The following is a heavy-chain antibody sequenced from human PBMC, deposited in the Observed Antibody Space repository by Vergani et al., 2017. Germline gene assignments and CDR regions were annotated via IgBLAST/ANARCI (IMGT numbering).Heavy chain of an antibody. CDR1: GFTFDDYT. CDR2: ISWDGGST. Sequence: EVQLVESGGVVVQPGGSLRLSCAASGFTFDDYTMHWVRQAPGKGLEWVSLISWDGGSTYYADSVKGRFTISRDNSKNSLYLQMNSLRTEDTALYYCAKDLWADGSGSYPAFDIWGQGTMVTVSS. CDR3: AKDLWADGSGSYPAFDI. V-gene: IGHV3-43*01. D-gene: IGHD3-10*01. J-gene: IGHJ3*02.